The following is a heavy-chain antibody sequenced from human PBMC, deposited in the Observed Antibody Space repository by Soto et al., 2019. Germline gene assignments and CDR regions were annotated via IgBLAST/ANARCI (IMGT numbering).Heavy chain of an antibody. CDR1: GGSINSGGYY. V-gene: IGHV4-31*03. J-gene: IGHJ6*03. CDR2: IFYSGST. D-gene: IGHD3-3*01. CDR3: ARNQAGTVFGLPTHFYYMDV. Sequence: QVQLQESGPGLVKPSQTLSLICTVSGGSINSGGYYWNWIRQHPGKGLEWIGYIFYSGSTYYNPFLRSRVTISADTSKNQFSLELTSVTAADTAVYYCARNQAGTVFGLPTHFYYMDVWGKGTTVTVSS.